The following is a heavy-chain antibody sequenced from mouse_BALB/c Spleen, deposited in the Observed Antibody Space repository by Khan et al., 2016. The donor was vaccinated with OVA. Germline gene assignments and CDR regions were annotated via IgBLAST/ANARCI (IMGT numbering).Heavy chain of an antibody. CDR3: ARRADI. Sequence: QVQLKESGPGLVAPSQSLSITCTASGFSLTSYGVHWVRQPPGKGLEWLGLIWAGGSTNNNSANMYSLSISKENTKSQVFLQMTSLPTYDTAMYYCARRADIWGQGTTLTVSS. V-gene: IGHV2-9*02. D-gene: IGHD1-3*01. J-gene: IGHJ2*01. CDR2: IWAGGST. CDR1: GFSLTSYG.